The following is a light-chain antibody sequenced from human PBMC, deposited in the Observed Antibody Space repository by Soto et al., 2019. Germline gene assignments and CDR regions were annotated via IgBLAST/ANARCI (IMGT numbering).Light chain of an antibody. V-gene: IGKV3-20*01. CDR1: QSVSSY. Sequence: EIVLTQSPATLSLSPGERATLSCRASQSVSSYLAWYQQKPGQAPRLLIYGASSRATGIPDRFSGSGSGTEFTLTISRLEPEHFAVYYCQQYGSSSWTFGQGTKVDI. CDR2: GAS. J-gene: IGKJ1*01. CDR3: QQYGSSSWT.